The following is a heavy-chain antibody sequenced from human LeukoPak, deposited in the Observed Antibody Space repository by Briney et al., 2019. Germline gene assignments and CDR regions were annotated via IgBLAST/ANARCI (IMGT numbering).Heavy chain of an antibody. V-gene: IGHV4-34*01. CDR3: AGGRYLYGDYVGLYYYYGMDV. J-gene: IGHJ6*02. D-gene: IGHD4-17*01. Sequence: SETLSLTCAVYGGSFSGYYWSWIRQPPGKGLEWIGEINHSGSTNYNPSLKSRVTISVDTSKNQFSLKLSSVTAADTAMYYCAGGRYLYGDYVGLYYYYGMDVWGQGTTVTVSS. CDR2: INHSGST. CDR1: GGSFSGYY.